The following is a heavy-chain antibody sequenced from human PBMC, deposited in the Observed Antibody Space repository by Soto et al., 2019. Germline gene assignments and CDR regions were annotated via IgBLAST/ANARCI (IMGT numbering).Heavy chain of an antibody. V-gene: IGHV1-18*04. CDR1: GYTFIGYG. Sequence: QVQLVQSGLEVKKPGASVKVSCKASGYTFIGYGISWVRQAPGQGLEWMGWISNFKGDTNYAQTLEGRLTLTADTSTSTAYMELRSLKSDDTATYYCARDYGDDPSYYGMDIWGQGTKVAVSS. J-gene: IGHJ6*02. CDR3: ARDYGDDPSYYGMDI. D-gene: IGHD4-17*01. CDR2: ISNFKGDT.